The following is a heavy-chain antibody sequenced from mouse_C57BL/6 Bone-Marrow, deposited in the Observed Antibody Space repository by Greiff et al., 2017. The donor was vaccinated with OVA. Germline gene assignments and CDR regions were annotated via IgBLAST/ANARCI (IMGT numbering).Heavy chain of an antibody. D-gene: IGHD2-4*01. CDR3: ARKDYDSFDY. CDR2: INPGSGGT. Sequence: VQLQQSGAELVRPGTSVKVSCKASGYAFTNYLIEWVKQRPGQGLEWIGVINPGSGGTNYNEKFKGKATLTADKSSSTAYMQLSSLTSEDSAVYFCARKDYDSFDYWGQGTTLTVSS. J-gene: IGHJ2*01. V-gene: IGHV1-54*01. CDR1: GYAFTNYL.